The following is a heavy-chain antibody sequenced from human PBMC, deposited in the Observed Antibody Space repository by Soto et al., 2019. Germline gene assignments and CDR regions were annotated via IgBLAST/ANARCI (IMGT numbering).Heavy chain of an antibody. CDR3: ATDRRIAEFDY. Sequence: PGGSLRLSCAASGFTFSSYAMSRVRQAPGKGLEWVSAISGTGGSTYYADSVKGRFTISRDNSKNTLYLQMNSLRAEDTAVYYCATDRRIAEFDYWDQETLVPVSS. J-gene: IGHJ4*02. CDR1: GFTFSSYA. V-gene: IGHV3-23*01. CDR2: ISGTGGST.